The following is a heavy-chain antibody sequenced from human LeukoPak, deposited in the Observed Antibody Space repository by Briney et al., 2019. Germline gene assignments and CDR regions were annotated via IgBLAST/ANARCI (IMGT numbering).Heavy chain of an antibody. V-gene: IGHV4-59*02. CDR2: IYYSGST. CDR3: AREIAAAGKNWFDP. D-gene: IGHD6-13*01. CDR1: GGSVSSHY. J-gene: IGHJ5*02. Sequence: SETLSLTCTVSGGSVSSHYWGWIRQPPGKWLEWIGYIYYSGSTNYNPSLKSRVPISVATSKNQFSLKLSSVTAADTAAYYCAREIAAAGKNWFDPWGQGTLVTVSS.